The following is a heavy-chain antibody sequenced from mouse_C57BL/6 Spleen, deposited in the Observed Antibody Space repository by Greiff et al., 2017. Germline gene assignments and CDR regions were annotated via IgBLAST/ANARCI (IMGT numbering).Heavy chain of an antibody. J-gene: IGHJ2*01. Sequence: QVQLQQPGAALVRPGTSVKLSCKASGYTFTSYWLHWVKQRPGQGLEWIGVIDPSDSYTHYNQKFKGKATLTVDTSSSTAYMQLSSLTSEDSAVYYCERITTGVATDYWGQGTTLTVSS. CDR3: ERITTGVATDY. D-gene: IGHD1-1*01. V-gene: IGHV1-59*01. CDR2: IDPSDSYT. CDR1: GYTFTSYW.